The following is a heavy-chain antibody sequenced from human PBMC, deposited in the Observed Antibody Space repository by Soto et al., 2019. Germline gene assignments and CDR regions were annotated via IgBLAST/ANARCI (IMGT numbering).Heavy chain of an antibody. D-gene: IGHD6-13*01. V-gene: IGHV1-18*01. CDR3: ARSYSSSWYVPKEDY. CDR2: ISAYNGNT. J-gene: IGHJ4*02. CDR1: GYTFTSYG. Sequence: QVQLVQSGAEVKKPGASVKVSCKASGYTFTSYGISWVRQAPGQGLEWVGWISAYNGNTNNAQKLQGRVTMTTDTSTSKAYMELRSLRSDDTAVYYCARSYSSSWYVPKEDYWGQGTLVTVSS.